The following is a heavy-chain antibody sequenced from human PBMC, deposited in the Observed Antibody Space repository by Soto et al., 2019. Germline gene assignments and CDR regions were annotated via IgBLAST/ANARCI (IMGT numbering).Heavy chain of an antibody. V-gene: IGHV1-46*01. CDR3: ARGLYSGDK. CDR2: INPNGGST. D-gene: IGHD3-10*01. J-gene: IGHJ4*02. Sequence: QVRLVQSGAEAKKPGASVKVSCKASGYIFTNYYIHWVRQAPGQGLEWMAIINPNGGSTNCAQEFQGRNTLTRDTSTSTVYMALSSVTSEDTAVYYRARGLYSGDKWGQGTLVTVSS. CDR1: GYIFTNYY.